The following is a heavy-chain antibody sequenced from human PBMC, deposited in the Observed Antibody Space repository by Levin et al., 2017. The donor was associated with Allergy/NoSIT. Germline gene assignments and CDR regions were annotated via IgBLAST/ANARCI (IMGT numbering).Heavy chain of an antibody. CDR1: GFTFGSYW. J-gene: IGHJ1*01. CDR2: IKQDGSEK. Sequence: GGSLRLSCAASGFTFGSYWMSWVRQAPGKGLEWVANIKQDGSEKFCVDSVKGRFNISRDNSKNSLYLQMNSLRADDTAVYYWARNRGYCSGGSCYSQDWGQGTLVTVSS. CDR3: ARNRGYCSGGSCYSQD. V-gene: IGHV3-7*04. D-gene: IGHD2-15*01.